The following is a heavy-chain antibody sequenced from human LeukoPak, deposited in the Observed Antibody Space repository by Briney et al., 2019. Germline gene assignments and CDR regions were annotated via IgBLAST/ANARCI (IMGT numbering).Heavy chain of an antibody. Sequence: GGSLRLSCAASGFTFSSYAMHWVRQAPGKGLEWVAVISYDGSNKYYADSVKGRFTISRDNSKNTLYLQMNSLRAEDTALYYCAKDISGSGSYYLDYWGQGTLVTVSS. D-gene: IGHD3-10*01. V-gene: IGHV3-30-3*01. CDR2: ISYDGSNK. CDR1: GFTFSSYA. J-gene: IGHJ4*02. CDR3: AKDISGSGSYYLDY.